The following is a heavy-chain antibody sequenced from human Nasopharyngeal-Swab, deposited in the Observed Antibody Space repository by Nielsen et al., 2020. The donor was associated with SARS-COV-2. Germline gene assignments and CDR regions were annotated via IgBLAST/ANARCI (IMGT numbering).Heavy chain of an antibody. Sequence: EYLKISCQASGFTFSSYSMNWVRQAPGKGLEWVSSISSSSSYIYYADSVKGRFTISRDNAKNSLYLKMNSLRAEDTAVYYCASIRTMDVWGKGTTVTVSS. V-gene: IGHV3-21*01. CDR2: ISSSSSYI. CDR1: GFTFSSYS. CDR3: ASIRTMDV. J-gene: IGHJ6*04.